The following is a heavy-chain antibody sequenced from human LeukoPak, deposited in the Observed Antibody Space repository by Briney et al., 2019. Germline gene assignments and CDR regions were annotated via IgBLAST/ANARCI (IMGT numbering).Heavy chain of an antibody. J-gene: IGHJ4*02. CDR1: GFTFSSYA. V-gene: IGHV3-23*01. CDR2: ISGSGVST. Sequence: PGGSQRLSCAASGFTFSSYAMSWVRQAPGKGLEGVSTISGSGVSTYSADAVKGRFTISRDNSKNTVYLQMNSLRAEDTAVYYCAKVAGQRGYSESLAIDDWGQGTLVTVSS. D-gene: IGHD1-26*01. CDR3: AKVAGQRGYSESLAIDD.